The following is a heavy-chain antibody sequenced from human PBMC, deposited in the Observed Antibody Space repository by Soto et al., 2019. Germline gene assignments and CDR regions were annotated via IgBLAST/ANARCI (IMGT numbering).Heavy chain of an antibody. CDR3: ASSWFGELSLHY. J-gene: IGHJ4*02. V-gene: IGHV1-3*01. CDR1: GYTFTSYA. CDR2: INAGNGNT. Sequence: QVQLVQSGAEVKKPGASVKVSCKASGYTFTSYAMHWVRQAPGQRLEWMGWINAGNGNTKYSQKFQGRVTITRDTSASTAYMELSSLRSEDTAVYYCASSWFGELSLHYWGQGTLVTVSS. D-gene: IGHD3-10*01.